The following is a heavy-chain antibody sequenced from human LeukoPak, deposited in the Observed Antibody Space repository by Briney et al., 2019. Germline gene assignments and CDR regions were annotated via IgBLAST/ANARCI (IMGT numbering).Heavy chain of an antibody. CDR3: ASLAVAGRKAFDI. CDR1: GGSISSGSYY. J-gene: IGHJ3*02. CDR2: IYTSGST. D-gene: IGHD6-19*01. V-gene: IGHV4-61*02. Sequence: PSQTLSLTCTVSGGSISSGSYYWSWIRQPAGKGLERIGRIYTSGSTNYNPSLKSRVTVSVDTSKNQFSLKLSSVTAADTAVYYCASLAVAGRKAFDIWGQGTMVTVSS.